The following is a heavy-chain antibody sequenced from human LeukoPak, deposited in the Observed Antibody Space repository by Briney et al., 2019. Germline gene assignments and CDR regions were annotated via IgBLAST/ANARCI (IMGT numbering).Heavy chain of an antibody. CDR3: ARHEGSGSFYFDY. Sequence: GGSLSLSCAASGFTVSNNYMSWVRQAPGKGLEWVSVIYSGGSTYYADSVKGRFTISRDNSKNTLYLQMNSLRAEDTAVYYCARHEGSGSFYFDYWGQGTLVTVSS. CDR1: GFTVSNNY. D-gene: IGHD3-3*01. CDR2: IYSGGST. J-gene: IGHJ4*02. V-gene: IGHV3-53*01.